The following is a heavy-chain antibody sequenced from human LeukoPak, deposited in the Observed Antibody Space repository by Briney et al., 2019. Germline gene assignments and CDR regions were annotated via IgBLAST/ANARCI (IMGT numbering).Heavy chain of an antibody. D-gene: IGHD7-27*01. J-gene: IGHJ6*02. CDR2: IKSDGSFT. CDR3: TSDLGV. V-gene: IGHV3-74*01. CDR1: GFTFNTYW. Sequence: PVGSLRLSCAASGFTFNTYWMHWVPQAPGTGRVWVSHIKSDGSFTSYADSVKGRFTISRDNAKKTLYLQMNGLRVEDTAMYYCTSDLGVWGQGTTVTV.